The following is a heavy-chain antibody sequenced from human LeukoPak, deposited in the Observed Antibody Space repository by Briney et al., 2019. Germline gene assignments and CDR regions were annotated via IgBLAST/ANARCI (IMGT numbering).Heavy chain of an antibody. J-gene: IGHJ4*02. CDR2: INHSGST. CDR1: GGSFSGYY. V-gene: IGHV4-34*01. Sequence: SGTLSLTCAVYGGSFSGYYWSWIRQPPGKGLEWIGEINHSGSTNYNPSLKSRVTISVDTSKNQFSLKLSSVTAADTAVYYCARRKTSAFDYWGQGTLVTVSS. D-gene: IGHD1-14*01. CDR3: ARRKTSAFDY.